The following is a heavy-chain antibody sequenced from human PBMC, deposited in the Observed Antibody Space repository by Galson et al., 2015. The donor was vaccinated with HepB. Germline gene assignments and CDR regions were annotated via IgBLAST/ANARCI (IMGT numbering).Heavy chain of an antibody. CDR2: IKSKTDGGTT. V-gene: IGHV3-15*01. CDR1: GFTFSNAW. Sequence: SLRLSCAASGFTFSNAWMSWVRQAPGKGLEWVGRIKSKTDGGTTDYAAPVKGRFTISRDDSKNTLYLQMNSLKTEDTAVYYCTTDRLARGSDYWGQGTLVTVSS. CDR3: TTDRLARGSDY. J-gene: IGHJ4*02. D-gene: IGHD3-10*01.